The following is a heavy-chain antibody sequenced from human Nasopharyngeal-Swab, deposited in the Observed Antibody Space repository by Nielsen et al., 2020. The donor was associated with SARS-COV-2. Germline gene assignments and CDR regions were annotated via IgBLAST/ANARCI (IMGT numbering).Heavy chain of an antibody. CDR2: IYSGGSK. D-gene: IGHD3-22*01. CDR3: AREGAPYYYDSSGFDTVPSGWDYFDY. CDR1: GFTVSSNY. V-gene: IGHV3-66*02. J-gene: IGHJ4*02. Sequence: GESLKISCAASGFTVSSNYMSWVRQAPGKGLEWVSVIYSGGSKYYADSVKGRFTISRDNSKNTLYLQMNSLRAEDTAVYYCAREGAPYYYDSSGFDTVPSGWDYFDYWGQGTLVTVSS.